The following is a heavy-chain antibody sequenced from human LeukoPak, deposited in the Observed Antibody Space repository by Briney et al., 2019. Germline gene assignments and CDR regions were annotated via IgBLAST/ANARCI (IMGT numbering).Heavy chain of an antibody. Sequence: SEALSLTCTVSGGSISSGDYYWSWIRQPPGKGLEWIGYIYYSGSTYYNPSLKSRVTIPVDTSKNQFSLKLSSVTAADTAVYYCAREGYCSGGSCYSGIDYWGQGTLVTVSS. CDR1: GGSISSGDYY. D-gene: IGHD2-15*01. CDR2: IYYSGST. CDR3: AREGYCSGGSCYSGIDY. J-gene: IGHJ4*02. V-gene: IGHV4-30-4*01.